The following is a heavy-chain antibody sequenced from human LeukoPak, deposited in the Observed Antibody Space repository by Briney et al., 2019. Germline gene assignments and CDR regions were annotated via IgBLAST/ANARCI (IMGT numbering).Heavy chain of an antibody. D-gene: IGHD3-22*01. CDR2: IRYDGSNK. V-gene: IGHV3-30*02. CDR3: ARDLMIVVLTNAFDI. Sequence: GGSLRLSCAASGFTFSNYGMHWVRQAPGKGLEWVAFIRYDGSNKYYAESVKGRFTISRDNAKNSLYLQMNSLRAEDTAVYYCARDLMIVVLTNAFDIWGQGTMVTVSS. CDR1: GFTFSNYG. J-gene: IGHJ3*02.